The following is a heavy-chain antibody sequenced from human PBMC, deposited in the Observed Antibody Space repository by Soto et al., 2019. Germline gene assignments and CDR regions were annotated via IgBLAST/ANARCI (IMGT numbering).Heavy chain of an antibody. CDR2: IYYSGST. D-gene: IGHD2-15*01. CDR3: ARPWTKYCSGGSCSDY. CDR1: GGSISSSSYY. Sequence: PSETLSLTCTVSGGSISSSSYYWGWIRQPPGKGLEWIGSIYYSGSTYYNPSLKSRVTISVDTSKNQFSLKLSSVTAADTAVYYCARPWTKYCSGGSCSDYWGQGTLVTAPQ. V-gene: IGHV4-39*01. J-gene: IGHJ4*02.